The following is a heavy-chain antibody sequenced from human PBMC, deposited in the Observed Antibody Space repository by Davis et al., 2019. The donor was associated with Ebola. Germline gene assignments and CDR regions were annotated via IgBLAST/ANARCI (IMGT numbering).Heavy chain of an antibody. V-gene: IGHV3-33*01. D-gene: IGHD4-11*01. CDR2: IWYDGSNK. J-gene: IGHJ6*02. CDR3: ARVVTTHYYYYGMDV. CDR1: GFTFSSYG. Sequence: PGGSLRLSCAASGFTFSSYGMHWVRQAPGKGLEWVAVIWYDGSNKYYADSVKGRFTISRDNSKNTLYLQMNSLRAEDTAVYYCARVVTTHYYYYGMDVWGQGTTVTVSS.